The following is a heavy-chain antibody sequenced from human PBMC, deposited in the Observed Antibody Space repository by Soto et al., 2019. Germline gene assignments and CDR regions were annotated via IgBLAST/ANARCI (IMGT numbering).Heavy chain of an antibody. J-gene: IGHJ4*02. CDR2: IKSKTDGGTT. CDR3: STAPISL. CDR1: GFTFSNVW. V-gene: IGHV3-15*01. Sequence: GGSLRLSCVVSGFTFSNVWISWVRQAPGKGLEWVGRIKSKTDGGTTNYAAPVKGRFTISRDDSKNTLYLQMNSLKTEDTAVYFCSTAPISLWGQGTLVTVS.